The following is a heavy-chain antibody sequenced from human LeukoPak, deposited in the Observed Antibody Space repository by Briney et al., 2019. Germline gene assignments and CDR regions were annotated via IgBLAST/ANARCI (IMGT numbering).Heavy chain of an antibody. Sequence: GGSLRLSCAASGFTFSSYAMSWVRQAPGKGLEWVSAISGSGGSTYYADSVKGRFTISRDNSKNTLYLQMNSLRAEDTAVYYCAREYDILAGYPSDAFDIWGQGTMVTVSS. D-gene: IGHD3-9*01. CDR2: ISGSGGST. CDR3: AREYDILAGYPSDAFDI. CDR1: GFTFSSYA. J-gene: IGHJ3*02. V-gene: IGHV3-23*01.